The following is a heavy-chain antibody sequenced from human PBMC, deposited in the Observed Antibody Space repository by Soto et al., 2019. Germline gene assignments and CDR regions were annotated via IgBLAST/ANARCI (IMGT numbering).Heavy chain of an antibody. CDR1: GGTFSSYA. CDR2: IIPIFGTA. J-gene: IGHJ5*02. D-gene: IGHD3-3*01. CDR3: ARVDYDFWSGYSNFDP. Sequence: SVKVSCKASGGTFSSYAISWVRQAPGQGLEWMGGIIPIFGTANYAQKFQGRVTITADESTSTAYMELSSLRSEDTAVYYCARVDYDFWSGYSNFDPWGQGTLVTVSS. V-gene: IGHV1-69*13.